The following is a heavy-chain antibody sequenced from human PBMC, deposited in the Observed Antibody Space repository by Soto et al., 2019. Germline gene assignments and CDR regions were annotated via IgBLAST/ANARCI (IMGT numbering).Heavy chain of an antibody. CDR2: ISNDGTNK. J-gene: IGHJ4*02. V-gene: IGHV3-30*18. CDR1: GFTFNIFG. D-gene: IGHD5-12*01. CDR3: EKGPKRWLESLLHY. Sequence: GGSLRLSCAASGFTFNIFGMHWVRQAPGKGLEWVALISNDGTNKYYADSVRGRFTISRDSSKNTVFLQMDSLRADDTAVYYCEKGPKRWLESLLHYWGQGTLVTVSS.